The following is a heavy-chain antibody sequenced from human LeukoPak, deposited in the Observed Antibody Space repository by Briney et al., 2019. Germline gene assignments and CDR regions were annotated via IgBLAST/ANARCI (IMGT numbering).Heavy chain of an antibody. D-gene: IGHD3-10*01. V-gene: IGHV3-23*01. CDR2: ISGSGGST. CDR1: GFTFSSYG. J-gene: IGHJ5*02. CDR3: AKSQITMVRGVHNWFDP. Sequence: SGGSLRLSCAASGFTFSSYGMSWVRQAPGKGLEWVSAISGSGGSTYYADSVKGRFTISRDNSKNTLYLQMNSLRAEDTAVYYCAKSQITMVRGVHNWFDPWGQGTLVTVSS.